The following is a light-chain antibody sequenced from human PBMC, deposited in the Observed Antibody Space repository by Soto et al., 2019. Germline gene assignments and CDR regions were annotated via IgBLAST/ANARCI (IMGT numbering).Light chain of an antibody. V-gene: IGKV3-20*01. CDR3: QQYGSSPGT. J-gene: IGKJ1*01. CDR2: GAS. CDR1: QSVSSSY. Sequence: EIVLTQSPCTLSLSPGEIATLSCRAIQSVSSSYLAWYQQKPGQAPRLLIYGASSRATGIPDRFSGSGSGTDFTLTISRLEPEDFAVYYCQQYGSSPGTFGQGTKVEIK.